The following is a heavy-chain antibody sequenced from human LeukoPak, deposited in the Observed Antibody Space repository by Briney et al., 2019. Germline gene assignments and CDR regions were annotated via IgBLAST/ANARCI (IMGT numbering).Heavy chain of an antibody. Sequence: KPSETLSLTCTVSGGSISSSSYYWGWIRQPPGKGLEWIGSIYYSGSTNYNPSLKSRVTISVDTSKNQFSLKLSSVTAADTAVFYCARQYGYLEHWYFDLWGRGTLVTVSS. CDR1: GGSISSSSYY. CDR3: ARQYGYLEHWYFDL. V-gene: IGHV4-39*07. D-gene: IGHD5-18*01. CDR2: IYYSGST. J-gene: IGHJ2*01.